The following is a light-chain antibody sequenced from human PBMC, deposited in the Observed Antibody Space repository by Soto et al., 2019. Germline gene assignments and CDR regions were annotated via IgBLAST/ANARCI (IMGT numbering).Light chain of an antibody. CDR1: QSVSSD. Sequence: EIEMTQSPATLSLSPGDRATLSCRASQSVSSDLAWYQQKPGEAPRLLIYGASTRPTGIPDRFSGSGSGTEFTLTISSLQSEDFAVYYWQQYNQWPPRTFGQGNKVEIK. CDR3: QQYNQWPPRT. CDR2: GAS. V-gene: IGKV3D-15*01. J-gene: IGKJ1*01.